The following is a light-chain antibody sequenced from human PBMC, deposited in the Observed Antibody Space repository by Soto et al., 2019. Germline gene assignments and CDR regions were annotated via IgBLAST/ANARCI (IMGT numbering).Light chain of an antibody. Sequence: EIQMAQSPSTLSASVGDRVTITWRASQNIRGLLAWYQQKPGKAPKLLIYKASSLQHGVPSRFSGSGSGTEFTLNISSLQPDDFATHSGQPYSTSRTFGQGTKVDIX. CDR1: QNIRGL. CDR3: QPYSTSRT. CDR2: KAS. V-gene: IGKV1-5*03. J-gene: IGKJ1*01.